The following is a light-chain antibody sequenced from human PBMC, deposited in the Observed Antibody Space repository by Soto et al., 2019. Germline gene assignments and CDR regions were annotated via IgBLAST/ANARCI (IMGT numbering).Light chain of an antibody. J-gene: IGKJ2*01. Sequence: DSQMTQSPSTLSASVGDRVTITCRASQSISSWLAWYQQKPGKAPKLLIYDASSLESGVPSRFSGSGSGTEFTLTISSLQPDDFATYYCQQYNSYSYTFGRGTKVDIK. CDR2: DAS. CDR1: QSISSW. CDR3: QQYNSYSYT. V-gene: IGKV1-5*01.